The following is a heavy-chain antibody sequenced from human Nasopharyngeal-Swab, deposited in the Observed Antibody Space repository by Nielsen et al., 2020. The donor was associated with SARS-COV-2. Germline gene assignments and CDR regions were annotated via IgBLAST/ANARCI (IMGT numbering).Heavy chain of an antibody. CDR1: GGSVSSGSYY. Sequence: GSLRLSCSVSGGSVSSGSYYWSWIPQPPGKGLEWIGYIYYSGSTNYNPSLKSRVTISVDTSKNQFSLKLSSVTAADTAVYYCAREGYYDSSGYYQGGSIDYWGQGTLVTVSS. J-gene: IGHJ4*02. V-gene: IGHV4-61*01. D-gene: IGHD3-22*01. CDR3: AREGYYDSSGYYQGGSIDY. CDR2: IYYSGST.